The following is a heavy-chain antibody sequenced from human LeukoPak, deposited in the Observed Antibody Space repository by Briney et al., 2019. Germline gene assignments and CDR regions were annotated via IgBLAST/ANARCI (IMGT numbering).Heavy chain of an antibody. V-gene: IGHV1-8*01. CDR3: ARDQAVGARYNWFDP. CDR1: GYTFTSYD. Sequence: ASVKVSCKASGYTFTSYDINWVRQATGQGLEWMGWMNPNSGNTGYAQKFQGRVTMTRDTSISTAYMELSRLRSDDTAVYYCARDQAVGARYNWFDPWAREPWSPSPQ. D-gene: IGHD1-26*01. J-gene: IGHJ5*02. CDR2: MNPNSGNT.